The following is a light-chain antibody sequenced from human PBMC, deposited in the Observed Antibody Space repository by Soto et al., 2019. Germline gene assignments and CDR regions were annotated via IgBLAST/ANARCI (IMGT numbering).Light chain of an antibody. CDR1: SSDVGAYDA. V-gene: IGLV2-23*01. J-gene: IGLJ1*01. Sequence: QSVLAQPASVSGSPGQSITISCTGTSSDVGAYDAVSWYQQHPGKAPQVIIYRGTKRPSGVSTRFSGSVSVNTASLTVSGLQAEDEAEYFCCSSAPESTYVFGTGTKVTVL. CDR3: CSSAPESTYV. CDR2: RGT.